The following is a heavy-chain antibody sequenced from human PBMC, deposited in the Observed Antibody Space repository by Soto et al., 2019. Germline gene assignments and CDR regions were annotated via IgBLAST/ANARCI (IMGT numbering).Heavy chain of an antibody. CDR3: ASPLTTGIYFDS. J-gene: IGHJ4*02. D-gene: IGHD4-17*01. CDR2: ISGSGDYT. V-gene: IGHV3-23*01. CDR1: GFTFDNYA. Sequence: EVQLLESGGGLVQPGGSLRLSCATSGFTFDNYAVSWVRQAPGKGLEWVSFISGSGDYTYYADSVRGRFTISRDNSQNTLYLQMNGLRAEDTAMYFCASPLTTGIYFDSGGQGTLVTVSS.